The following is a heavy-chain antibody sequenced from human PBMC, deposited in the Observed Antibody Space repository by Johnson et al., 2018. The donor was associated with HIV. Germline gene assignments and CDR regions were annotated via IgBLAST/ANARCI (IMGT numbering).Heavy chain of an antibody. D-gene: IGHD3-22*01. Sequence: QVQLVESGGGLVKPGGSLRLSCAASGFTFSDYYMSWIRQAPGKGLEWVSYISSSGGTTFYADSVRGLFTISRDSSKNTLYLQMKSLRVEDTAVYYCAKGIVVGVRAFDIWGQGPMVTVSS. CDR2: ISSSGGTT. CDR3: AKGIVVGVRAFDI. V-gene: IGHV3-11*01. CDR1: GFTFSDYY. J-gene: IGHJ3*02.